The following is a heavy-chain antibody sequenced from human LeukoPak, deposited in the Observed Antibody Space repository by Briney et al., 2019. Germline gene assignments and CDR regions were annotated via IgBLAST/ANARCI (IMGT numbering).Heavy chain of an antibody. Sequence: GGSLRLSCAASGFTFSSHVMSWVRQAPGKGLEWVSSISNSGGSTYYADSVKGRFTISRDNSKNTLYLQMNSLRAEDTAVYYYAKEGFDSWGQGTLVTVSS. V-gene: IGHV3-23*01. CDR2: ISNSGGST. CDR3: AKEGFDS. J-gene: IGHJ4*02. CDR1: GFTFSSHV.